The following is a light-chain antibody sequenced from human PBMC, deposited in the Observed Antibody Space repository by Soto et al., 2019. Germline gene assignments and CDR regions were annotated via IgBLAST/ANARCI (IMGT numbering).Light chain of an antibody. V-gene: IGKV1-39*01. Sequence: IHITQSPSSVSACLVYIVTVTFRASQSISSYLNWYQQKPGKAPKLLIYAASSLQSGVPSRFSGSGSGTDFTLTISSLQPEDFATYYCKQSYSTPINFGGGTKGEI. CDR2: AAS. CDR1: QSISSY. CDR3: KQSYSTPIN. J-gene: IGKJ4*01.